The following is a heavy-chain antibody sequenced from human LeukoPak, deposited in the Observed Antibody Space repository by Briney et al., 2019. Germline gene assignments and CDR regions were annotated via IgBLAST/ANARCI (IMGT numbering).Heavy chain of an antibody. Sequence: SLRLSCAASGFSFSYYAMHWVRPAPGKGLEWVAVISNNGTNKNYADSVKGRFTISRDSSKNTLYLQMNSLRAEDTAVYYCARSTGDCSGGTCYSDFDCWGQGTLATVSS. V-gene: IGHV3-30*01. CDR1: GFSFSYYA. CDR2: ISNNGTNK. D-gene: IGHD2-15*01. CDR3: ARSTGDCSGGTCYSDFDC. J-gene: IGHJ4*02.